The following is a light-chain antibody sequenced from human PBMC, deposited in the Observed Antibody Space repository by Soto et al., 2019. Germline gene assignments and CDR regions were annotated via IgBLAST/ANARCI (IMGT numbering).Light chain of an antibody. CDR2: DAS. J-gene: IGKJ5*01. CDR3: QQYDNFSVT. CDR1: QDIKNY. Sequence: IQISPSSSSPSASLVNRFTCTCRASQDIKNYLDWYQQKPGKAPKLLIYDASNLETGVPSRFSGSGSGTDFTFTISSLQPEDIATYYCQQYDNFSVTFGQGTRVEIK. V-gene: IGKV1-33*01.